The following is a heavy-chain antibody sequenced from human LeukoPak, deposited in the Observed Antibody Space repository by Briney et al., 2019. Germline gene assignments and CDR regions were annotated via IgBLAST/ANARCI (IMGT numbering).Heavy chain of an antibody. CDR3: AGSAAKELRTLDY. Sequence: SRARRSPCKEKKRVSAISGSGGSTYYADSVKGRFTISRDNSKNTLYLQMNSLRAEDTAVYYCAGSAAKELRTLDYWGQGTLVTVSS. D-gene: IGHD2-2*01. J-gene: IGHJ4*02. V-gene: IGHV3-23*01. CDR2: ISGSGGST.